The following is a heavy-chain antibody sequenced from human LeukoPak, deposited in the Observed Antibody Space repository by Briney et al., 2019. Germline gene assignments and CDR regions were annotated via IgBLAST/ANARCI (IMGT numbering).Heavy chain of an antibody. V-gene: IGHV4-34*01. CDR2: INHSGST. D-gene: IGHD6-13*01. CDR3: ARDAGYSSNYYNYLDV. Sequence: SETLSLTCAVYGGSFSGYYWSWIRQPPGKGLEWIGEINHSGSTNYNPSLKSRVTISVDTSKNQFFLKLSSVTAADTAVYYCARDAGYSSNYYNYLDVWGKGTTVTVSS. J-gene: IGHJ6*03. CDR1: GGSFSGYY.